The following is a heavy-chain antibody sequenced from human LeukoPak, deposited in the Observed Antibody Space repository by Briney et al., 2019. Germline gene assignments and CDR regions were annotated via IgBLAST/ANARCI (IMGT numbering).Heavy chain of an antibody. CDR3: AKDATAYYDASGSYFDY. Sequence: GGSLRLSCTVSGFTVSSNSMSWVRQAPGKGLEWVSFIYSGTIHYSDSVKGRFTISRDNSKNTLYLQMNSLRAEDTAVYYCAKDATAYYDASGSYFDYWGQGTLVTVSS. CDR1: GFTVSSNS. J-gene: IGHJ4*02. V-gene: IGHV3-66*03. D-gene: IGHD3-10*01. CDR2: IYSGTI.